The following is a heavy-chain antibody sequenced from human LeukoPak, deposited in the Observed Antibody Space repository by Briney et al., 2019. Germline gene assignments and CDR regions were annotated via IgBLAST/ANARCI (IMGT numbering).Heavy chain of an antibody. CDR3: ARLSDF. V-gene: IGHV4-39*01. CDR1: GGAISSDSYY. CDR2: INYSGST. J-gene: IGHJ4*02. Sequence: PSETLSLTCSVSGGAISSDSYYWGWIRQPPGKGLEWIVSINYSGSTYYNPSLNSRATISVDTSKTQFSLRLSSVTAADTAVYYCARLSDFWGQGILVTVSS.